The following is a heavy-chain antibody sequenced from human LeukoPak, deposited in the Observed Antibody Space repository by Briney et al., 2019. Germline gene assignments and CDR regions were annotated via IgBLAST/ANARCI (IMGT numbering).Heavy chain of an antibody. J-gene: IGHJ4*02. D-gene: IGHD6-19*01. Sequence: SETLSLTCTLSGGSISTYYWNWIRQPPGKGLEWIGYIYHSGSTNYNPSLKSRVTISVDTSKNQFSLKLSSVTAADTAVYYCARAVWLGHFNYWGQGTLVTVSS. CDR3: ARAVWLGHFNY. V-gene: IGHV4-59*01. CDR2: IYHSGST. CDR1: GGSISTYY.